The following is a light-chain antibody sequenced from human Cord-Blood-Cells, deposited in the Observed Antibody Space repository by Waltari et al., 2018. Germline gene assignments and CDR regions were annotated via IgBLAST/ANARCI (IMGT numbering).Light chain of an antibody. CDR1: SSDVGGYNY. V-gene: IGLV2-14*01. CDR2: EVS. Sequence: QSALTQPASVSGSPGQSITISCTGTSSDVGGYNYVSWYQQHPGKAPKLMMYEVSNRPSGVSKRFSGSKSGNTASLTISGLQAEDEADYYCSSYTSSSTWVFGGGTKLTVL. J-gene: IGLJ3*02. CDR3: SSYTSSSTWV.